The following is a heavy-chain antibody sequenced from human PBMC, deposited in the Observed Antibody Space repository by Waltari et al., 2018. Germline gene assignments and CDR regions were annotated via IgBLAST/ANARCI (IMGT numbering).Heavy chain of an antibody. J-gene: IGHJ6*02. D-gene: IGHD3-10*01. CDR2: IKQDASEE. CDR1: GFTLGSYW. V-gene: IGHV3-7*01. CDR3: ATGSTARGYYGMDV. Sequence: EMQLVESGGGLVQPGGSLRLSCAPSGFTLGSYWMSWVRKAPGKGLEWVANIKQDASEEYYVDSVKGRFTISKDNAKNSLSLQMNSLRAEDTAVYYCATGSTARGYYGMDVWGQGTTVTVSS.